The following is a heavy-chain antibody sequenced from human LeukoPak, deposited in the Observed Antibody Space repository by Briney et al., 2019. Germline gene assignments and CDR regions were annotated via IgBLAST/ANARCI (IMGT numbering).Heavy chain of an antibody. V-gene: IGHV4-39*07. J-gene: IGHJ5*02. Sequence: PSETLSLTCTVPGGSISSGRYYWGWIRQPPGKGLEWIGSIYYSGSTYYNPSLKSRVTISVDTSKKQFSLKLSSVTAADTAVYYCVRDGSYSTTIFGVVQPNWFDPWGQGTLVTVSS. CDR3: VRDGSYSTTIFGVVQPNWFDP. CDR1: GGSISSGRYY. D-gene: IGHD3-3*01. CDR2: IYYSGST.